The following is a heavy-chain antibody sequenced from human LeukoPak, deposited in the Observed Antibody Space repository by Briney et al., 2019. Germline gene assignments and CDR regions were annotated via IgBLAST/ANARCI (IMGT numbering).Heavy chain of an antibody. D-gene: IGHD6-13*01. CDR3: ARGVPRRTGPIAAAGPSYYFDY. V-gene: IGHV4-30-2*01. CDR1: GGSISSGGYY. J-gene: IGHJ4*02. Sequence: PSETLSLTCTVSGGSISSGGYYWSWIRQPPGKGLEWIGYIYHSGSTYYNPSLKSRVTISVDRSKNQFSLKLSSVTAADTAVYYCARGVPRRTGPIAAAGPSYYFDYWGQGTLVTVSS. CDR2: IYHSGST.